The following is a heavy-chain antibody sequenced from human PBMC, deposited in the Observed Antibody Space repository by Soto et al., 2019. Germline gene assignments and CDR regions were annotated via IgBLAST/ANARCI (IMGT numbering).Heavy chain of an antibody. V-gene: IGHV3-7*03. J-gene: IGHJ3*02. D-gene: IGHD6-19*01. CDR2: IKQDGSEK. Sequence: GGSLRLSCAASGFTFSSYWMSWVRQAPGKGLEWVANIKQDGSEKNYVDSVKGRFTISRDSAKNSLYLQMNSLRAEDSAVYFCAGDGAGAFDIWGQGTMVTVSS. CDR3: AGDGAGAFDI. CDR1: GFTFSSYW.